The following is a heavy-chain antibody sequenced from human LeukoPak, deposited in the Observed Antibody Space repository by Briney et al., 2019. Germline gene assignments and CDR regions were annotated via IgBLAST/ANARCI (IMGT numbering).Heavy chain of an antibody. J-gene: IGHJ6*03. V-gene: IGHV4-61*02. D-gene: IGHD3-22*01. CDR2: IYTSGST. Sequence: PSETLSLTCTVSGGSISSGSHYWSWIRQPAGKGLEWIGRIYTSGSTNYNPSLKSRVTISVDTSKNQFSLKLSSVTAADTAVYYCAGDRYYYDSSGYPIDYYYMDAWGKGTTVTVSS. CDR3: AGDRYYYDSSGYPIDYYYMDA. CDR1: GGSISSGSHY.